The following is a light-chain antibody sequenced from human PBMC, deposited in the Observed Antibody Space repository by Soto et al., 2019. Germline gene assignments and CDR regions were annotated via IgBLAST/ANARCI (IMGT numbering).Light chain of an antibody. CDR3: AAWDDSLNGFVV. J-gene: IGLJ2*01. Sequence: QSVLTQPPSASGTPGQRVTISCSGSTSNIGRNTVNWYQQFPGTAPKLLIYSGNQRPSGVSDRFSGSKSGTSAFLAISGLQSEDEADYYCAAWDDSLNGFVVFGGGTQLTVL. CDR2: SGN. V-gene: IGLV1-44*01. CDR1: TSNIGRNT.